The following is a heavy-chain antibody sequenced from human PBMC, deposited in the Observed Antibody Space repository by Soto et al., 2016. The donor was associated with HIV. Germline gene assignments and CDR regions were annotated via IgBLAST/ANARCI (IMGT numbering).Heavy chain of an antibody. J-gene: IGHJ6*02. CDR3: AKSANIPGATHPLRYCSGGSCYYYGMDV. D-gene: IGHD2-15*01. Sequence: EVQLLESGGGLVQPGGSLRLSCAASGFTFSSYAMSWVRQAPGKGLEWVSAISGSGGSTYYADSVKGRFTISRDNSKNTLYLQMNSLRAEDTAVYYCAKSANIPGATHPLRYCSGGSCYYYGMDVWGQGTTVTVSS. CDR2: ISGSGGST. CDR1: GFTFSSYA. V-gene: IGHV3-23*01.